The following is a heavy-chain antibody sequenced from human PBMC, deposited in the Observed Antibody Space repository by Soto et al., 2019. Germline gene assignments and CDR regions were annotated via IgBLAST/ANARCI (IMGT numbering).Heavy chain of an antibody. CDR2: ISGGGGST. CDR3: ARHPERIAQIGWFDP. V-gene: IGHV3-23*01. J-gene: IGHJ5*02. CDR1: GFTFSSDA. Sequence: GGSLRLSCAASGFTFSSDAMSWVRQAPGKGLEWVSAISGGGGSTYYADSVKGRFTISRDNSKNTLYLQMNSLRVEDTAVYYCARHPERIAQIGWFDPWGQGTLVTVSS. D-gene: IGHD6-13*01.